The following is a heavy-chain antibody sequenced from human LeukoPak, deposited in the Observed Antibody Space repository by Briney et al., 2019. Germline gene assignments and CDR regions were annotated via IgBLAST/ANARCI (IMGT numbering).Heavy chain of an antibody. D-gene: IGHD1-26*01. V-gene: IGHV1-18*01. Sequence: ASVTVSCKASGYTFTSYGISWVRQAPGQGLEWMGWISAFNGNTNYAQKLQGRVTMTTDTSTSTAYMELRSLRSDDTAVYYCARGGVGPTASPIHNWFDPWGQGTLVTVSS. CDR1: GYTFTSYG. CDR3: ARGGVGPTASPIHNWFDP. J-gene: IGHJ5*02. CDR2: ISAFNGNT.